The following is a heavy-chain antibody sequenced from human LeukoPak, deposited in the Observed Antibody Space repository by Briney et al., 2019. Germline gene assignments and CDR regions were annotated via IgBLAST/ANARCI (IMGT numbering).Heavy chain of an antibody. V-gene: IGHV1-24*01. J-gene: IGHJ4*02. CDR2: FDPEDGET. CDR3: ATGSLRSSRFDY. CDR1: GYTLTELS. Sequence: GASVKVSCKVSGYTLTELSMHWVRQAPGKGLEWMGGFDPEDGETIYAQKFQGRVTMTEDTSTDTAYMELSSLRSGDTAVYYCATGSLRSSRFDYWGQGTLVTVSS. D-gene: IGHD4-17*01.